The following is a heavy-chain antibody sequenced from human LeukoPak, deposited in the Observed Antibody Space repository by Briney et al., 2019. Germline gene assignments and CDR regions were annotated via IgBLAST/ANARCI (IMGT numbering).Heavy chain of an antibody. J-gene: IGHJ4*02. D-gene: IGHD3-10*01. Sequence: PGGSLRLSCAASGFTFSSYWMHWVRQAPGKGLVWVSRINSDGSSTSYADSVKGRFTISRDNAKNSLYLQMNSLRAEDMALYYCAKERSGSPLFSGFDYWGQGTLVTVSS. CDR1: GFTFSSYW. V-gene: IGHV3-74*01. CDR2: INSDGSST. CDR3: AKERSGSPLFSGFDY.